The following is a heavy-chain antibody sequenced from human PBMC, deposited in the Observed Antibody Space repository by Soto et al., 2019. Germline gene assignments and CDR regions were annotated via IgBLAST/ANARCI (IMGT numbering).Heavy chain of an antibody. Sequence: EVQLVESGGGLVKPGGSLRLSCAASGFTFSSYSMNWVRQAPGKGLEWVSSISSSSSYIYYADSVKGRFTISRDNAKNSLYLQMNGLRAEDTAVYYCARDQPGYSYGCGLGYWGQGTLVTVSS. CDR1: GFTFSSYS. V-gene: IGHV3-21*01. D-gene: IGHD5-18*01. J-gene: IGHJ4*02. CDR3: ARDQPGYSYGCGLGY. CDR2: ISSSSSYI.